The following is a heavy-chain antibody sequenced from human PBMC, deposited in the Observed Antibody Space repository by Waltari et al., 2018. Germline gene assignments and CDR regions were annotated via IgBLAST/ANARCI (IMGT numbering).Heavy chain of an antibody. CDR2: IYTSGST. J-gene: IGHJ1*01. Sequence: QVQLQESGPGLVKPSQTLSLTCTVPGGSISSGSYYWSWIRQPAGKGLEWIGRIYTSGSTNYNPSLKSRVTISVDTSKNQFSLKLSSVTAADTAVYYCARGVYDSSGGGFQHWGQGTLVTVSS. CDR3: ARGVYDSSGGGFQH. CDR1: GGSISSGSYY. V-gene: IGHV4-61*02. D-gene: IGHD3-22*01.